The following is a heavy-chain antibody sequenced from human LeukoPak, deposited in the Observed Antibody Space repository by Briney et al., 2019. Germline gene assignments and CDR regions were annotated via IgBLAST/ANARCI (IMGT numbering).Heavy chain of an antibody. CDR1: GGPISSSNYY. J-gene: IGHJ5*02. D-gene: IGHD3-10*01. V-gene: IGHV4-39*01. Sequence: SETLSLTCTVSGGPISSSNYYWGWIRQAPGKGLEWIGSIYDSGSAYYNPSLKSRVTIAVDTSKNQFSLKLSSVTAADTAVYYCARHLERLYYYGSGSYYTGSRGCWFDPWGQGTLVTVSS. CDR2: IYDSGSA. CDR3: ARHLERLYYYGSGSYYTGSRGCWFDP.